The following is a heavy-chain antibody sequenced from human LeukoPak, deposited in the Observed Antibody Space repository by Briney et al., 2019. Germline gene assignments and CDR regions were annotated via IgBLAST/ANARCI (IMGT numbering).Heavy chain of an antibody. CDR3: ARDPGYSSGWYVDY. CDR1: GFSFSTYG. V-gene: IGHV3-7*01. J-gene: IGHJ4*02. Sequence: PGGSLRLSCAASGFSFSTYGMNWVRQAPGKGLEWVANIKQDGSEKYYVDSVKGRFTISRDNAKNSLYLQMNSLRAEDTAVYYCARDPGYSSGWYVDYWGQGTLVTVSS. CDR2: IKQDGSEK. D-gene: IGHD6-19*01.